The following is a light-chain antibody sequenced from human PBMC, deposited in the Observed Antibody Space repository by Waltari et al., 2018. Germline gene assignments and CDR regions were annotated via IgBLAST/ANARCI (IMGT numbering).Light chain of an antibody. V-gene: IGLV2-14*01. J-gene: IGLJ2*01. CDR3: ASYTSGSTHVA. CDR2: DFS. CDR1: SSELGAYQY. Sequence: QSALTQPASVSGSPGQSITISCTGTSSELGAYQYVSCYQQFPGKAPKLIIYDFSKRPSGVSNLFSGSKSGDSASLTISGLQVDDEAHYHCASYTSGSTHVAFGGGTQVTVL.